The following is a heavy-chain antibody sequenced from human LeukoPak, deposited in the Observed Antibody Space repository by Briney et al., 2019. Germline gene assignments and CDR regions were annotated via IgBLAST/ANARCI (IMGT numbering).Heavy chain of an antibody. V-gene: IGHV3-7*01. J-gene: IGHJ4*02. CDR3: SNGIYDRSF. CDR2: IKQDGSEA. D-gene: IGHD2-8*01. Sequence: GGSLRLSCAASGFTFTTYWMAWVRQAPGKGLEWVANIKQDGSEAVYADSVRGRFTISRDNAKNSLYLQMNSLRVEDTAVYYCSNGIYDRSFWGQGTLVTVSS. CDR1: GFTFTTYW.